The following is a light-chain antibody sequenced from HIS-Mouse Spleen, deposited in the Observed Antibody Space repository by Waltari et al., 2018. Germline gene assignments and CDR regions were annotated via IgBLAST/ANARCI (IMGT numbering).Light chain of an antibody. CDR1: SSDVGGYNY. Sequence: QSALTQPPSASGSPGQSVTISCTGTSSDVGGYNYVSWYQQHPGKAPKRMIFEVSKRRSGVPDRCSGSKSGNTASLTVSGLQAEDEADYYCSSYAGSNNSLYVFGTGTKVTVL. V-gene: IGLV2-8*01. CDR2: EVS. J-gene: IGLJ1*01. CDR3: SSYAGSNNSLYV.